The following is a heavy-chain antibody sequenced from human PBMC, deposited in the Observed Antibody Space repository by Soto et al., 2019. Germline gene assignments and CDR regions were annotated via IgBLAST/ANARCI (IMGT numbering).Heavy chain of an antibody. J-gene: IGHJ4*02. CDR1: GFTFSHYA. V-gene: IGHV3-30*18. D-gene: IGHD6-19*01. CDR3: AKSPTCSGWSLVDY. Sequence: QVQLVESGGGVVQSGRSLRLSCVAPGFTFSHYAMYWVRQAPGKGLEWVALISFDGSSEYYADSVKGRFTISRDNSKNTPYLKGNSLRCEDTAVYHCAKSPTCSGWSLVDYWGRGTLVTVS. CDR2: ISFDGSSE.